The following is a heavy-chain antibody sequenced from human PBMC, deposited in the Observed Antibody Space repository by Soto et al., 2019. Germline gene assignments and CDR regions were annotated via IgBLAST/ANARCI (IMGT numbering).Heavy chain of an antibody. D-gene: IGHD3-10*01. J-gene: IGHJ6*02. Sequence: QVQLVQSGAEVKKPGASVKVSCKASGYTFTSYGINWVRQGPGQGLERRGWVSAYNGHTDYAQKLQGRITMTTAPPTSTAYMGLRSLRSDDTAVFYCARDRGFDFGRENYFYYYGMGAWGQGTTVTGSS. CDR1: GYTFTSYG. CDR2: VSAYNGHT. V-gene: IGHV1-18*01. CDR3: ARDRGFDFGRENYFYYYGMGA.